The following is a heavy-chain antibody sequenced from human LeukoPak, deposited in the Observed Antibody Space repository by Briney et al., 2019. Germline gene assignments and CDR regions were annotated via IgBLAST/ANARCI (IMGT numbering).Heavy chain of an antibody. Sequence: GGSLRLSCAASGFTFSSYEMNWVRQAPGKGLEWVSYISSSGSSIYYADSVKGRFTISRDNSKNTLYLQMNNLRAEDTALYYCAKKGCSTSGCPASFDYWGQGTLVTVSS. V-gene: IGHV3-48*03. CDR2: ISSSGSSI. D-gene: IGHD2-2*01. J-gene: IGHJ4*02. CDR3: AKKGCSTSGCPASFDY. CDR1: GFTFSSYE.